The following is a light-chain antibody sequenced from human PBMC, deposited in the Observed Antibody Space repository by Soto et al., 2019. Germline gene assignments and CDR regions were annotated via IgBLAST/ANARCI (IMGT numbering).Light chain of an antibody. CDR3: QQSYNMPFT. Sequence: DIQMTQSPSSLSASVGDRVTITCRASQSISSYLNWYQQKPVKAPKLLIYAAFILQSGVTSMFGSSEAGTDFTLTVSILQAEDFATYCSQQSYNMPFTFGPGTKVDI. CDR1: QSISSY. V-gene: IGKV1-39*01. CDR2: AAF. J-gene: IGKJ3*01.